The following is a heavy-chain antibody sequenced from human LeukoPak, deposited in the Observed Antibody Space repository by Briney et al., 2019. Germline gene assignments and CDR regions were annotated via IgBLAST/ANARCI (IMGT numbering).Heavy chain of an antibody. CDR2: IYTSGST. CDR3: ARGSELSVTGAFDI. CDR1: GGSISSYY. V-gene: IGHV4-4*07. D-gene: IGHD4-17*01. J-gene: IGHJ3*02. Sequence: PSETLSLTCTVSGGSISSYYWSWIRQPAGKGLEWIGRIYTSGSTNYNPSLKSRVTISVDKSKNQFSLKLSSVTAADTAVYYCARGSELSVTGAFDIWGQGTMVTVSS.